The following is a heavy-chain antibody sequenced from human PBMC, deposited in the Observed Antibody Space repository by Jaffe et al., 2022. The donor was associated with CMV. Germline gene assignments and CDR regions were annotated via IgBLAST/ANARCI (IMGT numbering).Heavy chain of an antibody. D-gene: IGHD3-3*01. CDR3: TTRITIFGVVTRRLSDP. J-gene: IGHJ5*02. CDR1: GFTFSNAW. V-gene: IGHV3-15*01. CDR2: IKSKTDGGTT. Sequence: EVQLVESGGGLVKPGGSLRLSCAASGFTFSNAWMSWVRQAPGKGLEWVGRIKSKTDGGTTDYAAPVKGRFTISRDDSKNTLYLQMNSLKTEDTAVYYCTTRITIFGVVTRRLSDPWGQGTLVTVSS.